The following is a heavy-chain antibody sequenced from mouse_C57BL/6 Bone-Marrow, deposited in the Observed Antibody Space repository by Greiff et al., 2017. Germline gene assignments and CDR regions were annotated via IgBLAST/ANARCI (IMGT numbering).Heavy chain of an antibody. Sequence: QVQLKQSGAELARPGASVKLSCKASGYTFTSYGISWVKQRTGQGLEWIGEIYPRSGNTYYNEKFKGKATLTADKSSSTAYMELRSLTSEDSAVYFCASQTGTNWYFDVWGTGTTVTVSS. CDR1: GYTFTSYG. V-gene: IGHV1-81*01. CDR3: ASQTGTNWYFDV. CDR2: IYPRSGNT. J-gene: IGHJ1*03. D-gene: IGHD4-1*01.